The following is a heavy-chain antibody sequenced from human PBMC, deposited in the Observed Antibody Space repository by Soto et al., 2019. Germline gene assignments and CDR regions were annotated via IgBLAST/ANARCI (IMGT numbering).Heavy chain of an antibody. V-gene: IGHV3-30-3*01. D-gene: IGHD5-18*01. CDR3: ARDGPTAIVLS. Sequence: QVQLVESGGGVVQPGRSLRLSCAASGFTFSSYAMHWVRQAPGKGLEWVAVISYDGSNKYYADSVKGRFTISRDNSKNTLYLQMNSLRAEDTTVYYCARDGPTAIVLSGGQGTLVTVSS. CDR2: ISYDGSNK. CDR1: GFTFSSYA. J-gene: IGHJ4*02.